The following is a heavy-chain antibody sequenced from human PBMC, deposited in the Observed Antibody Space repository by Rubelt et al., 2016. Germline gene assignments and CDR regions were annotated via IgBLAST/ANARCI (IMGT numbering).Heavy chain of an antibody. D-gene: IGHD2-2*01. Sequence: AASGFTFSNYAMTWVRQAPGRGLEWLSAITDSGHITYYADSVKGRFTISRDNSKNTLYLQVNSRGAEETALYYCAQEMTPTSRSLYWGQGALVTVSS. V-gene: IGHV3-23*01. CDR1: GFTFSNYA. J-gene: IGHJ4*02. CDR2: ITDSGHIT. CDR3: AQEMTPTSRSLY.